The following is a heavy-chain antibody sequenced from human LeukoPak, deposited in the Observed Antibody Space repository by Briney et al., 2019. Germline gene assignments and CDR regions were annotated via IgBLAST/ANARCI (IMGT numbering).Heavy chain of an antibody. Sequence: ASVKVSCKASGYTFTSYGISWVRQAPGQGLEWMGWISAYNGNTNYAQKLQGRVTMTTDTSTSTAYMELRSLRSDNTAVYYCARDYSTVTTVYYFDFWGQGTLVTVSS. J-gene: IGHJ4*02. V-gene: IGHV1-18*01. D-gene: IGHD4-17*01. CDR1: GYTFTSYG. CDR2: ISAYNGNT. CDR3: ARDYSTVTTVYYFDF.